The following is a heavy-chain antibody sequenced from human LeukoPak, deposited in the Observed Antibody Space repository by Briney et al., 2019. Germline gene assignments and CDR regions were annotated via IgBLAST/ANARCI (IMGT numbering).Heavy chain of an antibody. V-gene: IGHV4-59*01. D-gene: IGHD5-18*01. CDR3: AGSGYSSGYLFDY. Sequence: SETLSLTCAVSGGSMSTYSWSWIRQPPGKGLEWIGYIYYSGNTNYNPSLKSRVTISVDTSKNQFSLKLTSVTAADTAMYYCAGSGYSSGYLFDYWGQGTLVTVSS. CDR2: IYYSGNT. CDR1: GGSMSTYS. J-gene: IGHJ4*02.